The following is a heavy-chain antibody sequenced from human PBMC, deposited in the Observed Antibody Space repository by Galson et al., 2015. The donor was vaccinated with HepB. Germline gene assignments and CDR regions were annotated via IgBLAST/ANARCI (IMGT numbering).Heavy chain of an antibody. CDR2: IIPIFGTA. J-gene: IGHJ4*02. D-gene: IGHD6-13*01. CDR3: ARDGLPATTAAGTLAH. CDR1: GGTFSSYA. V-gene: IGHV1-69*05. Sequence: SVKVSCKASGGTFSSYAISWVRQAPGQGLEWMGGIIPIFGTANYAQKFQGRVTMTTDTSTSTAYMELRSLRPDDTAVYYCARDGLPATTAAGTLAHWGPGTLVTVSS.